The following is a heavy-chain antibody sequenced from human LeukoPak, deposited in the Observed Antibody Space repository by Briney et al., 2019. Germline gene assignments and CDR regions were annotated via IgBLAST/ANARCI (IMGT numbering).Heavy chain of an antibody. D-gene: IGHD2-21*01. CDR1: GFTFSSYA. CDR3: AKERGRSVISTAGLDY. J-gene: IGHJ4*02. V-gene: IGHV3-23*01. Sequence: GGSLRLSCAASGFTFSSYAMSWVRQAPGKGLEWVSTISGSGGSTYYADSVKGRFTISRDNSNNTLYLQMNSLRAEDTAAYYCAKERGRSVISTAGLDYWGQGTLVTVSS. CDR2: ISGSGGST.